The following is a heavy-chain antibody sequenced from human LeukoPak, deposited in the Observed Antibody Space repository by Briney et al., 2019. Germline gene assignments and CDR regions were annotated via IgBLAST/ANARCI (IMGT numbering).Heavy chain of an antibody. V-gene: IGHV4-4*02. CDR3: ARNGGNSDYDY. CDR2: IYHSRAT. Sequence: PSETLSLTCAVSGGSISSSSTNCWTWVRQPPGKGLEWIGEIYHSRATNYNPSLKSRVTMLLDKSKNQFSLKLNSVTAADTAVYYCARNGGNSDYDYWGQGTLVTVSA. J-gene: IGHJ4*02. CDR1: GGSISSSSTNC. D-gene: IGHD4-23*01.